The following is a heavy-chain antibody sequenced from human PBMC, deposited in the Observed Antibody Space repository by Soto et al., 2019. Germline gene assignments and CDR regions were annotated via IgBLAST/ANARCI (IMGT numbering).Heavy chain of an antibody. J-gene: IGHJ6*02. CDR2: IWYDGSNK. Sequence: GGSLRLSCAASGFTFSSYSMHWVRQAPGKGLEWVAVIWYDGSNKYYADSVKGRFTISRENSKNTLYLQMNSLRAEDTAVYYCARAGCTNGVCYISYYYGMDVWGQGTTVTVSS. CDR1: GFTFSSYS. CDR3: ARAGCTNGVCYISYYYGMDV. D-gene: IGHD2-8*01. V-gene: IGHV3-33*01.